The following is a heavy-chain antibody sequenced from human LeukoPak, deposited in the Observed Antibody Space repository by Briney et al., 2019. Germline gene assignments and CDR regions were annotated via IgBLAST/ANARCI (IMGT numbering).Heavy chain of an antibody. V-gene: IGHV4-61*02. CDR1: GGSISSGSYY. Sequence: SETLSLTCTVSGGSISSGSYYWSWIRQPAGKGLEWIGRIYTSGSTNYNPSLKSRVTISVDTSKNQFSLTLSSVTAADTAVYYCARHQTGLLYYGSGSHTAAFNLWGQGTRVTVSS. D-gene: IGHD3-10*01. CDR3: ARHQTGLLYYGSGSHTAAFNL. CDR2: IYTSGST. J-gene: IGHJ3*01.